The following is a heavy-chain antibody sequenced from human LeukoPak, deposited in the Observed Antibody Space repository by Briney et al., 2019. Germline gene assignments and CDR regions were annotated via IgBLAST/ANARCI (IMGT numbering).Heavy chain of an antibody. V-gene: IGHV3-7*01. CDR1: GFTFFNYW. J-gene: IGHJ3*02. CDR2: IDLEGSQR. D-gene: IGHD3-16*01. Sequence: GGSLRLSCAASGFTFFNYWMSWVRQAPGKGLEWVANIDLEGSQRFYVDSLKGRFTISRDNANNLVYLQMNSLRAEDTAVYYCARDRVYDYVGGAFDIWGQGTMVTVSS. CDR3: ARDRVYDYVGGAFDI.